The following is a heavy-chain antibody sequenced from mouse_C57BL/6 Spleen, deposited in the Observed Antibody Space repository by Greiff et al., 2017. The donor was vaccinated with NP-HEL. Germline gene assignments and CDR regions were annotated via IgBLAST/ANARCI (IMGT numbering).Heavy chain of an antibody. D-gene: IGHD1-1*01. CDR1: GYTFTSYW. J-gene: IGHJ1*03. CDR2: IYPGNSDT. Sequence: EVQLQQSGTVLARPGASVKMSCKTSGYTFTSYWMHWVKQRPGQGLEWIGAIYPGNSDTSYNQKFEGKAKLTAVTSASTAYMELSSLTNEDSAVYYCTRYYGSSYDWYFDVWGTGTTVTVSS. V-gene: IGHV1-5*01. CDR3: TRYYGSSYDWYFDV.